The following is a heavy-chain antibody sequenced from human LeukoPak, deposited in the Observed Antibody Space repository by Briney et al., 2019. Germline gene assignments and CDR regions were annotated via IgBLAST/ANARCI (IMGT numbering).Heavy chain of an antibody. CDR2: INPKSGDT. J-gene: IGHJ5*02. CDR1: GYTFSGYY. CDR3: AREAYGSGSYLFNWFDP. V-gene: IGHV1-2*02. D-gene: IGHD3-10*01. Sequence: GASVKVSCKGSGYTFSGYYMHWVRQAPGQGLEWMGWINPKSGDTKYAQKFQGRVTMTRNTSISTAYMELSSLRSEDTAVYYCAREAYGSGSYLFNWFDPWGQGTLVTVSS.